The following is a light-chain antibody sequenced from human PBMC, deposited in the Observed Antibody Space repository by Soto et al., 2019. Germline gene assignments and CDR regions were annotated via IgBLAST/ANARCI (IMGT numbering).Light chain of an antibody. J-gene: IGLJ2*01. CDR3: SSYTSSSTVV. CDR2: DVS. Sequence: QSALTQPASVSGSPGQSITISCTGTSSDVGGYNYVSWYQQHPGKAPKLMIYDVSNRPSGVSNRFSGSESGNTASLTISGLQAEDEADYYCSSYTSSSTVVFGGGIKLTVL. CDR1: SSDVGGYNY. V-gene: IGLV2-14*03.